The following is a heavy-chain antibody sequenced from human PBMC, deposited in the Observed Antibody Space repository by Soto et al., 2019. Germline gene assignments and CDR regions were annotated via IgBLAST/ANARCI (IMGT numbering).Heavy chain of an antibody. D-gene: IGHD6-19*01. CDR1: GFTFSNAW. V-gene: IGHV3-15*07. Sequence: EVQLVESGGGLVKPGGSLRLSCAASGFTFSNAWMNWVRQAPGKGLEWVGRIKSKTDGGTTDYAAPVKGRFTISRDHSKNTLHLQMNSQKTEDTAVYYCTTEGGWYAYFDYWGQGTLVTVSS. J-gene: IGHJ4*02. CDR2: IKSKTDGGTT. CDR3: TTEGGWYAYFDY.